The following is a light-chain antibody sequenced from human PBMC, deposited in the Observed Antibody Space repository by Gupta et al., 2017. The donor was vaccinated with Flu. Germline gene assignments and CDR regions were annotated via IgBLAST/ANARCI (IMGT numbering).Light chain of an antibody. CDR3: QKRSNWPPYT. V-gene: IGKV3-11*01. CDR1: QSVGTY. J-gene: IGKJ2*01. Sequence: ELVLTQSPATLSLSPGERATLSCRASQSVGTYLAWYQQKPGQTPRLLIYDASNRATGIPARFSGSGSGTDFTPTISSLEPEDFAVYYCQKRSNWPPYTFGQGTRLEIK. CDR2: DAS.